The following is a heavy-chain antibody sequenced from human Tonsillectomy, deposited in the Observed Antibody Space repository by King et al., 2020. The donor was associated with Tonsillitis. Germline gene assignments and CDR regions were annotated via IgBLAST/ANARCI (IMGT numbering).Heavy chain of an antibody. D-gene: IGHD5-24*01. CDR1: GFTFSSYA. J-gene: IGHJ4*02. Sequence: VQLVESGGGLVQPGGSLRLSCAASGFTFSSYAMSWVRQAPGKGLEWVSAISGSGGSTYYADSVKGRFTISRDNSNNTLYLQMNNLRAEDTAVDYCAKGRTGDREMATIYPFDYWGQGTLVTVSS. CDR2: ISGSGGST. V-gene: IGHV3-23*04. CDR3: AKGRTGDREMATIYPFDY.